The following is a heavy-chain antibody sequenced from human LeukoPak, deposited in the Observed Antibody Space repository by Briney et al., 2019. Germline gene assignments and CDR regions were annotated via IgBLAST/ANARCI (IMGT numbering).Heavy chain of an antibody. CDR3: AREGYDFWSGYSFYFDY. V-gene: IGHV3-7*01. D-gene: IGHD3-3*01. Sequence: PGGSLRLSCAASGFSFSSYWMSWVRQAPGKGLEWVATIKQDGSEKYYVDSVKGRFTISRDNAKNSLYLQMNSLRAEDTAVYYCAREGYDFWSGYSFYFDYWGQGTLVTVSS. CDR1: GFSFSSYW. CDR2: IKQDGSEK. J-gene: IGHJ4*02.